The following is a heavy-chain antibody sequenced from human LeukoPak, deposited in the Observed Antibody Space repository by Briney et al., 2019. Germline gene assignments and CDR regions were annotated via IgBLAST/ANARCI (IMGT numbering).Heavy chain of an antibody. CDR3: ARARSPDYDFWSGYPAVLSAFDI. J-gene: IGHJ3*02. V-gene: IGHV3-30*03. Sequence: GRSLRLSCAASGFTFSSYGMHWVRQAPGKGLEWVAVISYDGSNKYYADSVKGRFTISRDNSKNTLYLQMNSLRAEDTAVYYCARARSPDYDFWSGYPAVLSAFDIWGQGTMVTVSS. CDR2: ISYDGSNK. D-gene: IGHD3-3*01. CDR1: GFTFSSYG.